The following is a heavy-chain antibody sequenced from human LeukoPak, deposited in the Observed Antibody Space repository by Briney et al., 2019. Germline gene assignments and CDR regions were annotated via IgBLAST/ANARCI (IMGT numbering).Heavy chain of an antibody. CDR3: ARLVVVRGPMEYYYYYMDV. Sequence: SETLSLTCNVSGESISSHYWSWTRQSPGKGLEWIGYITNSGTTKFNPSLKSRVTISRDTSKNQISLRLSSVTAADTAVFFCARLVVVRGPMEYYYYYMDVWGRGTTVTVSS. CDR1: GESISSHY. CDR2: ITNSGTT. V-gene: IGHV4-59*11. J-gene: IGHJ6*03. D-gene: IGHD2-2*01.